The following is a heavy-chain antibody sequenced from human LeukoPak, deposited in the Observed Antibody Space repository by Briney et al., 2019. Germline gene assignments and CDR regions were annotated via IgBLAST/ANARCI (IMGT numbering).Heavy chain of an antibody. CDR3: ARYINGAFDY. CDR2: INGGNGYT. J-gene: IGHJ4*02. V-gene: IGHV1-3*01. CDR1: GYSWANYG. D-gene: IGHD2-8*01. Sequence: GASVKVSFRGSGYSWANYGVHWVRHAPGQRLEWMGWINGGNGYTKYSQKFQGRVTITGDTSASTAYMELSSLRSEDTAVYYCARYINGAFDYWGPGTLVTVSS.